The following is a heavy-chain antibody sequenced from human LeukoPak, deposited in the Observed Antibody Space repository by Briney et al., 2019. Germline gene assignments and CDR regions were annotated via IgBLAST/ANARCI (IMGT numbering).Heavy chain of an antibody. V-gene: IGHV4-30-2*01. J-gene: IGHJ4*02. D-gene: IGHD6-19*01. Sequence: PSQTLSLTCAVSGGSMSSGGYSWSWIRQPPGKGLEFIGYIYHSGTTYYNPSLKSRVTMSVDRTKNQLSLKLSSVTAADTAVYYCARGIAVADYWGQGTLVTVSS. CDR3: ARGIAVADY. CDR1: GGSMSSGGYS. CDR2: IYHSGTT.